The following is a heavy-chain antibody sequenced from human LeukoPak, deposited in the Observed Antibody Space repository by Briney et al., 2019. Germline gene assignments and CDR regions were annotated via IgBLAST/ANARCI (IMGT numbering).Heavy chain of an antibody. CDR2: ISGSGGST. J-gene: IGHJ4*02. V-gene: IGHV3-23*01. CDR1: GFTFSSYA. D-gene: IGHD3-22*01. Sequence: PGGSLRLSCAASGFTFSSYAMSWVRQAPGKGLEWVSAISGSGGSTYYADPVKGRFTISRDNSKNTLYLQMNSLRAEDTAVYYCAKDSTVITMIVPKAFDYWGQGTLVTVSS. CDR3: AKDSTVITMIVPKAFDY.